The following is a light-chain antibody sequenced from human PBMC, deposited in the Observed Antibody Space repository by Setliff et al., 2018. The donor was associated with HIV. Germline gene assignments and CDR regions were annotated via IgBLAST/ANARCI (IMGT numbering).Light chain of an antibody. Sequence: QSVLTQPPSASGSPGPSVTISCTGTSSDVGGYNYVSWYQQHPGKAPKLMIYEVSKRPSGVPDRFSGSKSGNTASLTVAGLRAEDEADYYCSSYAGSNNYVFGTGTKVTVL. CDR2: EVS. CDR3: SSYAGSNNYV. CDR1: SSDVGGYNY. V-gene: IGLV2-8*01. J-gene: IGLJ1*01.